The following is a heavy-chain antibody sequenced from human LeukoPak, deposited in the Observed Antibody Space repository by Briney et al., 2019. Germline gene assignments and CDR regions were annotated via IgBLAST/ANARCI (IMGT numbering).Heavy chain of an antibody. D-gene: IGHD3-9*01. CDR2: IYYSGST. CDR3: ARDLNYDILTEGAFDI. Sequence: SETLSLTCTVSGGSISSGGYYWSWIRQHPGKGLEWIGYIYYSGSTYYNPSLKSRVTISVDTSKNQFSLKLSSVTAADTAVYYCARDLNYDILTEGAFDIWGQGTMVTVSS. J-gene: IGHJ3*02. V-gene: IGHV4-31*03. CDR1: GGSISSGGYY.